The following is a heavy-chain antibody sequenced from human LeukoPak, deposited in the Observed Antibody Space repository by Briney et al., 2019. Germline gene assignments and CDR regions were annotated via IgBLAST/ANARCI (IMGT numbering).Heavy chain of an antibody. CDR3: ARDYGGLVGATNYYYYGMDV. V-gene: IGHV1-69*01. Sequence: SVKVSCKASGGTFSSYAISWVRQAPGQGLEWMGGIIPIFGTANYAQKFQGRVTITADESTSTAYMELSSLRSEDTAVYYCARDYGGLVGATNYYYYGMDVWGQGTTVTVSS. CDR1: GGTFSSYA. D-gene: IGHD1-26*01. CDR2: IIPIFGTA. J-gene: IGHJ6*02.